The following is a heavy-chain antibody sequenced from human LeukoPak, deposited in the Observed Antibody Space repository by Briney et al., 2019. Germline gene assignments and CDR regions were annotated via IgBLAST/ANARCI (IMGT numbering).Heavy chain of an antibody. J-gene: IGHJ4*02. D-gene: IGHD6-6*01. Sequence: GASVTVSCKASGYTFPSYFMHWVGQAPGQGLEWMGIINPTGGSTTYAQKFQGRVTMTRDTSTSTVYMELSSLRSDDTAVYYCARTAARRFDYWGQGTLVTVSS. V-gene: IGHV1-46*01. CDR1: GYTFPSYF. CDR2: INPTGGST. CDR3: ARTAARRFDY.